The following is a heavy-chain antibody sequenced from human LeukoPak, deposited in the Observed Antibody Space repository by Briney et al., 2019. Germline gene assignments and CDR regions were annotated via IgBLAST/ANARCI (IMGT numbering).Heavy chain of an antibody. CDR2: MNPNSGNT. Sequence: GASVKVSCKASGYTFTSYDINWVRQATGHGLEWMGRMNPNSGNTGYAQKFQGRVTMTRNTSISTAYMELSSLRSEDTAVYYCARVPTRYYDFWSGYYFRFNWFDPWGQGTLVTVSS. V-gene: IGHV1-8*01. CDR1: GYTFTSYD. D-gene: IGHD3-3*01. J-gene: IGHJ5*02. CDR3: ARVPTRYYDFWSGYYFRFNWFDP.